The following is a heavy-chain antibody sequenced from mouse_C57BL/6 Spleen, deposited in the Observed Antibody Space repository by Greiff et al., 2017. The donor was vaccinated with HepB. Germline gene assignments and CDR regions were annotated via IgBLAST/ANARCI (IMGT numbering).Heavy chain of an antibody. V-gene: IGHV5-16*01. J-gene: IGHJ1*03. Sequence: EVKLQESEGGLVQPGSSMKLSCTASGFTFSDYYMAWVRQVPEKGLEWVANINYDGSSTYYLDSLKSRFIISRDNAKNILYLQMSSLKSEDTATYYCARAGGNWYFDVWGTGTTVTVSS. CDR2: INYDGSST. CDR3: ARAGGNWYFDV. CDR1: GFTFSDYY.